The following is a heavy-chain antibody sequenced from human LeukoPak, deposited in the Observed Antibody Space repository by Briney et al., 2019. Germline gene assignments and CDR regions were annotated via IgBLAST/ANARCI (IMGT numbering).Heavy chain of an antibody. CDR2: INPNSGGT. Sequence: ASVKVSSTASGYTFTAYYTHWVRQAPGQGLEWMGWINPNSGGTNYAQKFQGRVTMTRDTSISTAYMELSRLRSDDTAVYYCARGELGPEDYWGQGTLVTVSS. CDR3: ARGELGPEDY. D-gene: IGHD1-7*01. V-gene: IGHV1-2*02. CDR1: GYTFTAYY. J-gene: IGHJ4*02.